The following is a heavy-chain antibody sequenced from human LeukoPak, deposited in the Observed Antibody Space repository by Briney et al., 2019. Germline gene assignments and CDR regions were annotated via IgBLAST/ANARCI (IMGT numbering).Heavy chain of an antibody. CDR2: RYHDGRR. V-gene: IGHV4-4*02. CDR1: GDSIRSDSW. J-gene: IGHJ6*02. Sequence: SETLSLTCAVSGDSIRSDSWWVWVRPAPGKGLEWIGERYHDGRRTYNPSLKSRVSISLDESENQFSQELTSVTAADTAAYFCAREKGYLMEVDVWGQGTTVTVSS. CDR3: AREKGYLMEVDV. D-gene: IGHD6-13*01.